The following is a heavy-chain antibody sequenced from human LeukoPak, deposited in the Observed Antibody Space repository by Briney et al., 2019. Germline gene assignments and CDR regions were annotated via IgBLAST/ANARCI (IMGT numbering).Heavy chain of an antibody. Sequence: PSETLSLTCTVSGGSVSSGSYYWRWIRQPPGKGLAWIGYIYYSGSTYYNPSLKSRVTISVDTSKNQFSLKLSSVTAADTAVYYCASCGGDCYGAFDIWGQGTMVTVSS. CDR3: ASCGGDCYGAFDI. CDR1: GGSVSSGSYY. D-gene: IGHD2-21*02. V-gene: IGHV4-30-4*08. CDR2: IYYSGST. J-gene: IGHJ3*02.